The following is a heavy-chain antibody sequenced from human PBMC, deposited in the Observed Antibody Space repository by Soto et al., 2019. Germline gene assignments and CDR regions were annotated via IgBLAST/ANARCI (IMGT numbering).Heavy chain of an antibody. D-gene: IGHD6-19*01. CDR2: ISAYNGNT. Sequence: VSAVKVSCKASGYTFTSYGISWVRQAPGQGLEWMGWISAYNGNTNYAQKLQGRVTMTTDTSTSTAYMELRSLRSDDTAVYYCARGWGIAVAGTGYLDYWGQGTLVTVSS. CDR3: ARGWGIAVAGTGYLDY. CDR1: GYTFTSYG. V-gene: IGHV1-18*04. J-gene: IGHJ4*02.